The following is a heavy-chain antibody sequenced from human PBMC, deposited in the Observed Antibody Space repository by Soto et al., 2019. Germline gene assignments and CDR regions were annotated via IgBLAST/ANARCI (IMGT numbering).Heavy chain of an antibody. Sequence: QITLKESGPTLVEPTQTLTLTCTFSELSLSTSGVGVGWIRQPPGKALEWLALIYWDDDKRYCPSLKSRLTITKVTSNNQVVLKMTNMDPVDTATYSCVHSHVLRWFGFDSWGQGTLVTVPS. CDR3: VHSHVLRWFGFDS. J-gene: IGHJ4*02. V-gene: IGHV2-5*02. CDR2: IYWDDDK. CDR1: ELSLSTSGVG. D-gene: IGHD3-10*01.